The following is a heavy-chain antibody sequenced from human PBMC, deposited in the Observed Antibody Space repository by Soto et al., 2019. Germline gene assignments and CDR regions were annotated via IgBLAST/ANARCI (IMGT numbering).Heavy chain of an antibody. CDR1: GASLSDNY. CDR2: IYYSGLT. V-gene: IGHV4-34*10. Sequence: SETLSLTCAVYGASLSDNYCNWLRQPPGKGLEWIGYIYYSGLTDYNPSLKSRLTISVDKSKNEFYLKMRSVTAADTAVYYCAYLRGFTGYPGDWGQG. D-gene: IGHD3-16*01. CDR3: AYLRGFTGYPGD. J-gene: IGHJ1*01.